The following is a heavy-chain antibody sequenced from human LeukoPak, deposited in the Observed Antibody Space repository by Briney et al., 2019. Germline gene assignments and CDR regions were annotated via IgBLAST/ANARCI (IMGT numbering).Heavy chain of an antibody. J-gene: IGHJ4*02. CDR1: GYSFPTYW. Sequence: GESLKISCKGSGYSFPTYWIGWVRQMPGKGLEWMGIIYPGDSDTRYSPSFQGQVTISADKSISTAYLQWSSLKASDTAVFYCARLWGSGGSYLADYWGQGTLLTVSS. V-gene: IGHV5-51*01. CDR3: ARLWGSGGSYLADY. CDR2: IYPGDSDT. D-gene: IGHD1-26*01.